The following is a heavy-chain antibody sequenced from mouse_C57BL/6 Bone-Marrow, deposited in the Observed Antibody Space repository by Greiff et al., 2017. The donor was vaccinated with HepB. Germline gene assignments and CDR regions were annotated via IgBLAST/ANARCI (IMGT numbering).Heavy chain of an antibody. D-gene: IGHD2-5*01. J-gene: IGHJ2*01. Sequence: EVHLVESGEGLVKPGGSLKLSCAASGFTFSSYAMSWVRQTPEKRLEWVAYISSGGDYIYYADTVKGRFTISRDNARNTLYLQMSSLKSEDTAMYYCTRCLYSNYPYYFDYWGQGTTLTVSS. CDR2: ISSGGDYI. CDR1: GFTFSSYA. V-gene: IGHV5-9-1*02. CDR3: TRCLYSNYPYYFDY.